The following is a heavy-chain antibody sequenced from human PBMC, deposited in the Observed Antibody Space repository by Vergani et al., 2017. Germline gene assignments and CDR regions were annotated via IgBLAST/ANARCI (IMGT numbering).Heavy chain of an antibody. Sequence: QVQLVESGGGVVQPGRSLRLSCAASGFTFSSYGMHWVRQAPGKGLEWVAVIWYDGSNKYYADSVKCRFTISRDNSKNTLYLQMNSLRAEDTAVYYCARGTDSSGYYFDYWGQGTLVTVSS. V-gene: IGHV3-33*01. D-gene: IGHD3-22*01. CDR3: ARGTDSSGYYFDY. CDR2: IWYDGSNK. J-gene: IGHJ4*02. CDR1: GFTFSSYG.